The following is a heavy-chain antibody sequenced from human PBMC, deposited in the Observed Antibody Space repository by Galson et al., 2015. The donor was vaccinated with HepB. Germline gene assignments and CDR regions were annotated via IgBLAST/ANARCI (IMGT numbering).Heavy chain of an antibody. CDR3: ATGSPYYYDILTGYYSPRLPPDQIYYYYGMDV. Sequence: SVKVSCKASGYTFTSYYMHWVRQAPGKGLEWMGGFDPEDGETIYAQKFQGRVTMTEDTSTDTAYMELSSLRSEDTAVYYCATGSPYYYDILTGYYSPRLPPDQIYYYYGMDVWGQGTTVTVSS. D-gene: IGHD3-9*01. J-gene: IGHJ6*02. V-gene: IGHV1-24*01. CDR2: FDPEDGET. CDR1: GYTFTSYY.